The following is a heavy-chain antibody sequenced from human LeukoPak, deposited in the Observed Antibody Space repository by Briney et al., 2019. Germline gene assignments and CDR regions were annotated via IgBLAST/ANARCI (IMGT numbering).Heavy chain of an antibody. CDR1: GFTFSSYA. V-gene: IGHV3-23*01. CDR3: ARLQQLNY. J-gene: IGHJ4*02. D-gene: IGHD6-13*01. Sequence: GGSLRLSCAASGFTFSSYAMSWVRQAPGKGLEWVSGISGSGPYTFYTDSVKGRFTISRDSSKNTLYLQMNSLRAEDTAVYYCARLQQLNYWGQGTLVTVSS. CDR2: ISGSGPYT.